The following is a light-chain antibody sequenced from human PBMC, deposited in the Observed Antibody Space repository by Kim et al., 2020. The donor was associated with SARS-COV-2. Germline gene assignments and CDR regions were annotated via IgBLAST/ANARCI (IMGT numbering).Light chain of an antibody. V-gene: IGLV10-54*04. Sequence: QAGLTQPPSVSKDLRQTATLTCTGNINNGAAWLQQHRGHPPKLLSYRNNNLPSGVSERFSASRSGNTASLTITGLQPEDEADYYCTAWDSTLTTWVFGGGTQLTVL. CDR3: TAWDSTLTTWV. J-gene: IGLJ3*02. CDR1: INNG. CDR2: RNN.